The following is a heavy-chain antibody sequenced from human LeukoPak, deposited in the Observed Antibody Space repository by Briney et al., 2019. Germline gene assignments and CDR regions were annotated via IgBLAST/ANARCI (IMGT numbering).Heavy chain of an antibody. CDR2: ISGSGGRT. J-gene: IGHJ4*02. CDR3: AKGNGDQGIHPDY. D-gene: IGHD4-17*01. V-gene: IGHV3-23*01. CDR1: GFTFSSYA. Sequence: GGSLRLSCAASGFTFSSYAMSWVRQAPGKGLEGVSAISGSGGRTYYADSVKCRFTISRDNSKNTLYLQMKSLRAADTAVYYCAKGNGDQGIHPDYWGQGTQVTVSS.